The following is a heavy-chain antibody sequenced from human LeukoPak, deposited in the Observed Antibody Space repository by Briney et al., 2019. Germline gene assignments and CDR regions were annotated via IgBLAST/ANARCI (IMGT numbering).Heavy chain of an antibody. V-gene: IGHV3-11*01. CDR2: ISSSGSTI. CDR3: ARDRGIAAAGSRFDY. CDR1: GFTFSNAW. J-gene: IGHJ4*02. D-gene: IGHD6-13*01. Sequence: GGSLRLSCAASGFTFSNAWMSWVRQAPGKGLEWVSYISSSGSTIYYADSVKGRFTISRDNAKNSLYLQMNSLRAEDTAVYYCARDRGIAAAGSRFDYWGQGTLVTVSS.